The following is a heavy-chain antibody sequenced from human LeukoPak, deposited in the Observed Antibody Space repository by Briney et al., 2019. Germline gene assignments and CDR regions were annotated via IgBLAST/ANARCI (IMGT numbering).Heavy chain of an antibody. CDR1: GYSISSGYY. CDR3: ARGRDGYNFLNRGEYYYFDY. V-gene: IGHV4-38-2*02. CDR2: IYHSGST. D-gene: IGHD5-24*01. J-gene: IGHJ4*02. Sequence: SETLSLTCTVSGYSISSGYYWGWIRQPLGKGLEWIGSIYHSGSTYYNPSLKSRVTISVDTSKNQFSLKLSSVTAADTAVYYCARGRDGYNFLNRGEYYYFDYWGQGTLVTVPS.